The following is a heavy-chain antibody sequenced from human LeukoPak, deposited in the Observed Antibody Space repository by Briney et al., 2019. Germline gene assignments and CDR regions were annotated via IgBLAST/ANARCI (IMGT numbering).Heavy chain of an antibody. D-gene: IGHD1-26*01. CDR2: ITTSGDGT. Sequence: PGGSLRLSCAASGFTFSAYPMHWVRQAPGKGLEYVSAITTSGDGTYYANSVKGRFTISRDNSKSTLYLQMGSLRPDDMGVYYCARVGGSYDFWGQGTLVTVSS. CDR3: ARVGGSYDF. CDR1: GFTFSAYP. J-gene: IGHJ4*02. V-gene: IGHV3-64*01.